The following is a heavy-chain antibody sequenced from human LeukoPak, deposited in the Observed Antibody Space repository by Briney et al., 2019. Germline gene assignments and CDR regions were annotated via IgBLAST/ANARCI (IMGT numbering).Heavy chain of an antibody. D-gene: IGHD3-9*01. CDR3: AKNPRYFDWLLLPADFDY. CDR1: GYTFSSYA. J-gene: IGHJ4*02. V-gene: IGHV3-23*01. CDR2: ISGSGGST. Sequence: GGTLRLSCAASGYTFSSYAMSWVRQAPGKGLEWVSAISGSGGSTYYADSVKGRFTISRDNSKNTLYLQMNSLRAEDTAVYYCAKNPRYFDWLLLPADFDYWGQGTLVTVSS.